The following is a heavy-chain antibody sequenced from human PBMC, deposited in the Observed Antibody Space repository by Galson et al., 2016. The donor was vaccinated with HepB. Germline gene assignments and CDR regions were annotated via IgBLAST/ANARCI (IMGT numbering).Heavy chain of an antibody. V-gene: IGHV3-30*04. CDR2: MSYDGGDK. Sequence: SLRLSCAASGFSFRNYAMHWVRQAPGKGLEWVAVMSYDGGDKHYADSVKGRFTVSRDNSKNTLFLQMNSLRVEDTAVYYCAKLDCGRDCPRDDWGQGTQVTVS. D-gene: IGHD2-21*02. CDR1: GFSFRNYA. CDR3: AKLDCGRDCPRDD. J-gene: IGHJ4*02.